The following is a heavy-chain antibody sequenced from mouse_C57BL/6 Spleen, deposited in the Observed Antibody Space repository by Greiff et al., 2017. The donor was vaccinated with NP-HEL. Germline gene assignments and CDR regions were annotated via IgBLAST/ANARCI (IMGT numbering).Heavy chain of an antibody. CDR2: SRNKANDYTT. V-gene: IGHV7-1*01. Sequence: EVNLVESGGGLVQSGRSLRLSCATSGFTFSDFYMEWVRQAPGKGLEWIAASRNKANDYTTEYSASVKGRFIVSRDTSQSILYLQMNALRAEDTAIYYCARKDYDGDYFDYWGQGTTLTVSS. J-gene: IGHJ2*01. CDR3: ARKDYDGDYFDY. D-gene: IGHD2-4*01. CDR1: GFTFSDFY.